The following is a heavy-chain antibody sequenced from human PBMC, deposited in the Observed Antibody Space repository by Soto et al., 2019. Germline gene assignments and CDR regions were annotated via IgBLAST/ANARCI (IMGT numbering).Heavy chain of an antibody. Sequence: GGSLRLSCAASGFTFSSYSMNWVRQAPGKGLEWVSSISSSSSYIYYADSVKGRFTISRDNAKNSLYLQMNSLRAKDTAGYYCARDRVVVAAGPGSHYYYGMDVWGQGTTVTVSS. J-gene: IGHJ6*02. CDR3: ARDRVVVAAGPGSHYYYGMDV. CDR1: GFTFSSYS. CDR2: ISSSSSYI. D-gene: IGHD2-15*01. V-gene: IGHV3-21*01.